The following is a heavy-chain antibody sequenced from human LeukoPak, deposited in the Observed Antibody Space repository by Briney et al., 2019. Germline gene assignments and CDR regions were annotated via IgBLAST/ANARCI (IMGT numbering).Heavy chain of an antibody. CDR1: GDSMNNYY. CDR2: IYISGNT. J-gene: IGHJ4*02. Sequence: SETLSLTCTVSGDSMNNYYWTWMRQPAGKGLEWIGRIYISGNTTYNPSLQSRVTMSLDASKNHFSLKLRSVTAADTAVYFCARGGVLHTYFDYWGQGTLVSVSS. D-gene: IGHD3-16*01. CDR3: ARGGVLHTYFDY. V-gene: IGHV4-4*07.